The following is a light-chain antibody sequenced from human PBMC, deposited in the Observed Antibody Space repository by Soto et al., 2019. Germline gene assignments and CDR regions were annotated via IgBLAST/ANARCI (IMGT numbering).Light chain of an antibody. Sequence: EIVLTQSPGTLSLSPGERATLSCSASQSVSNNYLAWYQQKPGQAPRRLIFGASGRATGIPDRFSGSGSGTDFTLTISRLETEDFAVYYCQQYGTSPTFGQGTKVEIK. V-gene: IGKV3-20*01. CDR1: QSVSNNY. J-gene: IGKJ1*01. CDR3: QQYGTSPT. CDR2: GAS.